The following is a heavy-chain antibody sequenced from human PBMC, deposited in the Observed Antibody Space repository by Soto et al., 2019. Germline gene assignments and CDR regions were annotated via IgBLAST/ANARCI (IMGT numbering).Heavy chain of an antibody. V-gene: IGHV1-18*01. CDR3: ARDVALQDDSYGYYH. Sequence: QVQLVQSGAEVKKPGASVKVSCKASGYMFTNYGLSWLRHAPGQGLEWMGWISVYNGHTNYAHKFHGRVTRTPDTSTTTAYTDTSTSTAYRELRSLSADATAVYYCARDVALQDDSYGYYHWGKGTLVTVAA. J-gene: IGHJ1*01. D-gene: IGHD5-18*01. CDR2: ISVYNGHT. CDR1: GYMFTNYG.